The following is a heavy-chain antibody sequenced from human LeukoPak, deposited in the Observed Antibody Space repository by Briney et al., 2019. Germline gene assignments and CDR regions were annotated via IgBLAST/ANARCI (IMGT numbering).Heavy chain of an antibody. D-gene: IGHD3-22*01. J-gene: IGHJ4*02. CDR2: ISYSGTT. Sequence: PSETLSLTCTVSGVSITTYYWSWIRQPPGKGLEWIGFISYSGTTSYSPSLKSRVTMSVDTSKNQFSLKLSSVTAADTAVYYCARESSLHYYDNSGYYPYYFDYWGQGTLVTVSS. V-gene: IGHV4-59*12. CDR1: GVSITTYY. CDR3: ARESSLHYYDNSGYYPYYFDY.